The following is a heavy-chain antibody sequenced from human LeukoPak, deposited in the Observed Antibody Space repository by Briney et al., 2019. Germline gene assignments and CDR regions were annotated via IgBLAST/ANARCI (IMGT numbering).Heavy chain of an antibody. Sequence: PSETLSLTCTVSGGSISIYNWNWIRQPAGKGLGGIGRVYISGTTNYNPSLKSRVTMSVDASKNQFSLKLSSVTAADTAVYYCARWTTVTRAFDYWGQGTLVTVSS. CDR3: ARWTTVTRAFDY. J-gene: IGHJ4*02. CDR2: VYISGTT. V-gene: IGHV4-4*07. CDR1: GGSISIYN. D-gene: IGHD4-17*01.